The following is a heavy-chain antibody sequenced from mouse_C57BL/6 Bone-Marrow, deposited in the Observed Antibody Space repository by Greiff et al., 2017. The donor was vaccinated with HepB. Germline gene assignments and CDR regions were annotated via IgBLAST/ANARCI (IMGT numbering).Heavy chain of an antibody. CDR1: GYTFTSYG. Sequence: QVQLKQSGAELARPGASVKLSCKASGYTFTSYGISWVKQRTGQGLEWSGEIYPRSGNTYYNEKLKGKATLTADKSSSTAYMELRSLTSEDSAVYFCARGGVYSHWGQGTTLTVSS. D-gene: IGHD2-3*01. CDR2: IYPRSGNT. CDR3: ARGGVYSH. J-gene: IGHJ2*01. V-gene: IGHV1-81*01.